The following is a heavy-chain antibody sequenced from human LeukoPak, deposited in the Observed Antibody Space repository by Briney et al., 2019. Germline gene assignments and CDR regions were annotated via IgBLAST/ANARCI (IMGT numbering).Heavy chain of an antibody. CDR2: IIPILGIA. Sequence: SVKVSCKASGGTFSSYAISWVRQAPGQGLEWMGRIIPILGIANYAQKFQGRVTITADKSTSTAYMELSSLRSEDTAVYYCAVYDFWSGQAFDYWGQGTLVTVSS. V-gene: IGHV1-69*04. CDR3: AVYDFWSGQAFDY. CDR1: GGTFSSYA. J-gene: IGHJ4*02. D-gene: IGHD3-3*01.